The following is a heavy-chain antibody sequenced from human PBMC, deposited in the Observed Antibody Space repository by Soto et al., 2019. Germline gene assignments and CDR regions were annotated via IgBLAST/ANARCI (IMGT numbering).Heavy chain of an antibody. CDR3: ARGGYCSSTSCYTGRWGYYGMDV. CDR2: ISYDGSNK. V-gene: IGHV3-30*03. J-gene: IGHJ6*02. Sequence: GGSLRLSCVGSGFTFSSFGMHWVRRAPGKGLEWVAVISYDGSNKYYADSVKGRFTISRDNSKNTLYLQMNSLRAEDTAVYYCARGGYCSSTSCYTGRWGYYGMDVWGQGTTVTVSS. D-gene: IGHD2-2*02. CDR1: GFTFSSFG.